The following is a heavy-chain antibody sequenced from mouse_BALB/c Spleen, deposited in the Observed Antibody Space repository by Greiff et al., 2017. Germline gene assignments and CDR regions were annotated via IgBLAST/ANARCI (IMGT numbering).Heavy chain of an antibody. CDR2: ISYSGST. V-gene: IGHV3-2*02. Sequence: VQLKESGPGLVKPSQSLSLTCTVTGYSITSDYAWNWIRQFPGNKLEWMGYISYSGSTSYNPSLKSRISITRDTSKNQFFLQLNSVTTEDTATYYCARYYYGSPFDYWGQGTTLTVSS. D-gene: IGHD1-1*01. CDR1: GYSITSDYA. J-gene: IGHJ2*01. CDR3: ARYYYGSPFDY.